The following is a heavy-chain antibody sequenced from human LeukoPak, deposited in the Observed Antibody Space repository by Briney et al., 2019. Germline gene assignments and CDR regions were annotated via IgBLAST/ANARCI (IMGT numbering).Heavy chain of an antibody. Sequence: PGGSLRLSCVASRFQFSSYAMSWVRQAPGKGLEWVSVISGSGGSTYYADSVKGRFTISRDNSKNTLYLQMNSLRAEDTAVYYCARANWPNAFDIWGQGTMVTVSS. D-gene: IGHD1-1*01. V-gene: IGHV3-23*01. CDR3: ARANWPNAFDI. J-gene: IGHJ3*02. CDR2: ISGSGGST. CDR1: RFQFSSYA.